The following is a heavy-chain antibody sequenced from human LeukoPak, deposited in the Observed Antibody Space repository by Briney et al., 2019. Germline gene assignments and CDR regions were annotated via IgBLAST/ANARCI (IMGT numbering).Heavy chain of an antibody. Sequence: GRSLRLSCAGSGFTFNNYGIHWVRQAPGKGLEWVAFISYDGSNKYYADSLKGRFTISRDNSKNTLSLQMNSLRAEDTAVYYCARDRSVAVAGRGCFDFDYWGQGTLVTVSS. J-gene: IGHJ4*02. D-gene: IGHD6-19*01. CDR3: ARDRSVAVAGRGCFDFDY. CDR1: GFTFNNYG. CDR2: ISYDGSNK. V-gene: IGHV3-30*03.